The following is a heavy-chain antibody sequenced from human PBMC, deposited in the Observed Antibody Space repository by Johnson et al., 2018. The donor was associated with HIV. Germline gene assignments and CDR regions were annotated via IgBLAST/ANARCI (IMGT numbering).Heavy chain of an antibody. CDR3: AKDLVVVTARGAFDI. V-gene: IGHV3-11*04. J-gene: IGHJ3*02. CDR2: ISSSGSTI. D-gene: IGHD2-21*02. CDR1: GFTFSDYY. Sequence: QVQLVESGGGLVKPGGSLRLSCAASGFTFSDYYMSWIRQAPGKGLEWVSYISSSGSTIYYADSVKGRFTISRDNSKNTLYLQMNSLRAEDTAVYYCAKDLVVVTARGAFDIWGQGTMVTVSS.